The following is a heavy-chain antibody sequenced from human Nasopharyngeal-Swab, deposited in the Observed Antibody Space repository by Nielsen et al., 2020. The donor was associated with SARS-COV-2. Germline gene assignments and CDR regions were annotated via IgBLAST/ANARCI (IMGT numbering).Heavy chain of an antibody. CDR2: ISYDGSNK. Sequence: GGSLRLSCAASGFTFSSYAMHWVRQAPGKGLEWVAVISYDGSNKYYADSVKGRFTISRDNSKNTLYLQMNSLRAEDTAVYYCARDLFGAFDIWGQGTMVTVSS. CDR3: ARDLFGAFDI. J-gene: IGHJ3*02. CDR1: GFTFSSYA. D-gene: IGHD2-21*01. V-gene: IGHV3-30-3*01.